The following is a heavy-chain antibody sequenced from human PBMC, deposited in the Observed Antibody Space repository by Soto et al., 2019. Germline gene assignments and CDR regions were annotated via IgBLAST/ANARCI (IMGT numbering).Heavy chain of an antibody. V-gene: IGHV3-7*05. CDR2: IKKDESKK. D-gene: IGHD6-25*01. Sequence: EVQLVESGGGLVQPGGFLRLSCVATGFNFENYWMTWVRQAPGKGLEWVANIKKDESKKSYLDSVRGRFTVSRDNAKNSLYLQMNSLTAEDTALYYCARDVSPGSSGLYFDAFDIWGQGTMVTVSS. J-gene: IGHJ3*02. CDR3: ARDVSPGSSGLYFDAFDI. CDR1: GFNFENYW.